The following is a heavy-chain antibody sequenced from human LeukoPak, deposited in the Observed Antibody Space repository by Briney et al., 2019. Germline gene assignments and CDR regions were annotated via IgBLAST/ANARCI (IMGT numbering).Heavy chain of an antibody. D-gene: IGHD3-10*01. Sequence: GGSLRLSCAASGFTFSSNAMRWVRQAPGKGLEWVSAISGRSDRIYFADSVKGRFTVSRDNSKNTLYLQMNSLRAEDTAVYYCAKPPLVRGVDYFDYWGQGALVTVSS. CDR2: ISGRSDRI. J-gene: IGHJ4*02. CDR1: GFTFSSNA. V-gene: IGHV3-23*01. CDR3: AKPPLVRGVDYFDY.